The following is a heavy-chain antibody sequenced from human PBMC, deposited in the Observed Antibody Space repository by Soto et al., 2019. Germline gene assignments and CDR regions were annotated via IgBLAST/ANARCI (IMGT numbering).Heavy chain of an antibody. CDR3: AKDLVDQIYYYGMDV. Sequence: GGSLRLSCAASGFTFSSYGMHWVRQAPGKGLEWVAVISYDGSNKYYADSVKGRFTISRDNSKNTLYLQMNSLRAEDTAVYYRAKDLVDQIYYYGMDVWGQGTTVTVSS. D-gene: IGHD1-26*01. CDR2: ISYDGSNK. J-gene: IGHJ6*02. CDR1: GFTFSSYG. V-gene: IGHV3-30*18.